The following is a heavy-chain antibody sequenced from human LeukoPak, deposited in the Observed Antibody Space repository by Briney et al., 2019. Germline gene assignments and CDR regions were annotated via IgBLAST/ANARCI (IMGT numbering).Heavy chain of an antibody. Sequence: GESLKISCKGSGYSFADFWIGWVRQMPGKGLEWMGIIYPGDSDTRYSPSFQGQVTISADKSISTAYLQWSGLRASDTAMYYCARHSTYSSSSRGAFNIWGQGTMVAVSS. V-gene: IGHV5-51*01. CDR3: ARHSTYSSSSRGAFNI. J-gene: IGHJ3*02. D-gene: IGHD6-6*01. CDR2: IYPGDSDT. CDR1: GYSFADFW.